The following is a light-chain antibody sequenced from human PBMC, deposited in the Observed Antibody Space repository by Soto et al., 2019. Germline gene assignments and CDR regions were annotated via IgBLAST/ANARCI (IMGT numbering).Light chain of an antibody. J-gene: IGLJ3*02. CDR3: QTWSTDIRV. Sequence: QSVLTQPPSASASLGASVKLTCTLSSGHNSYAIAWHQQQPEKGPRYLMKLNSDGSHSKGDGIPDRFSGSSSGAERYLTISSLPSEDEADYYCQTWSTDIRVFGGGTKVTVL. CDR2: LNSDGSH. CDR1: SGHNSYA. V-gene: IGLV4-69*01.